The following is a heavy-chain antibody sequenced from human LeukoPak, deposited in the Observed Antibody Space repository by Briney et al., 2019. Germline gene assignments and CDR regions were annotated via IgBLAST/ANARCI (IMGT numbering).Heavy chain of an antibody. Sequence: SVKVSCKASGGTFSSYAISWVRQAPGQGLEWMGRIIPIFGTANYAQKFQGRVTITADKSTCTAYMELSSLRSEDTAVYYCARVLYRIAAAALDWGQGTLVTVSS. CDR3: ARVLYRIAAAALD. V-gene: IGHV1-69*06. J-gene: IGHJ4*02. D-gene: IGHD6-13*01. CDR1: GGTFSSYA. CDR2: IIPIFGTA.